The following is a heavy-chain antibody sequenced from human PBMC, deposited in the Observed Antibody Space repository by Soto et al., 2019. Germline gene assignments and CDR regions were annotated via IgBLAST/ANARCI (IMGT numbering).Heavy chain of an antibody. CDR2: IDSGGSTI. Sequence: EVQLVESGGGLVQPGGSLRLSCAASGFTFSSYSMIWVRQAPGKGLECISYIDSGGSTIYQADSVKGRFTISRDNAKNSLYLQMSSLRAEDTALYYCARRTSGWYSDYWGLGTLVTVSS. V-gene: IGHV3-48*01. J-gene: IGHJ4*02. CDR1: GFTFSSYS. D-gene: IGHD6-19*01. CDR3: ARRTSGWYSDY.